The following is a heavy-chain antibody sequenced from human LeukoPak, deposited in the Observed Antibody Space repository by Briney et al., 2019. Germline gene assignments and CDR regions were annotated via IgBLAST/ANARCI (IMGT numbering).Heavy chain of an antibody. Sequence: PSETLSLTCAVSGASISSSNFWSWVRQPPGKGLEWLGQIYHSGSANYDPSLKSRVTISVDTSKNQFSLKLSSVTAADTAVYYCARGSIRAARGAFDIWGQGTMVTVSS. J-gene: IGHJ3*02. CDR2: IYHSGSA. CDR3: ARGSIRAARGAFDI. CDR1: GASISSSNF. D-gene: IGHD6-6*01. V-gene: IGHV4-4*02.